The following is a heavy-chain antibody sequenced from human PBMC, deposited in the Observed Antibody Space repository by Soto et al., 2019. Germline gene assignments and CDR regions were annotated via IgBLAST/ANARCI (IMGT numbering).Heavy chain of an antibody. CDR1: GGSINGYY. CDR2: INHSEST. CDR3: ARDRHCSSTSCSRYYYYYGMDV. D-gene: IGHD2-2*01. Sequence: SETLSLTCAVYGGSINGYYWSWIRQPSWKGLEWIGEINHSESTNYNPSLKSRVTISVDTSKNQFSLKLSSVTAADTAVYYCARDRHCSSTSCSRYYYYYGMDVWGQGTTVTVS. J-gene: IGHJ6*02. V-gene: IGHV4-34*01.